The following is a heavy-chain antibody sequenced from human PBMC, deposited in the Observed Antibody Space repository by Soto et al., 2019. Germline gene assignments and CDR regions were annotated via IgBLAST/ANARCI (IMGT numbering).Heavy chain of an antibody. V-gene: IGHV3-49*04. Sequence: EVQLVESGGGLVQPGRSLTLSCATFGFTFDDYGMGWVRQAPGKGLEWVGFIRSKDYGGTTDYAASVKGRFTITRDDSQSIPSLHMNSLKTEDTAVYYCTRNPKYIWQFFWRYYGMDVWGQGTTVTVSS. CDR3: TRNPKYIWQFFWRYYGMDV. J-gene: IGHJ6*02. D-gene: IGHD1-20*01. CDR2: IRSKDYGGTT. CDR1: GFTFDDYG.